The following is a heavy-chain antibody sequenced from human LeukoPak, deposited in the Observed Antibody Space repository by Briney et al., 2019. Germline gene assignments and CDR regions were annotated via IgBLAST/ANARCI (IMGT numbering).Heavy chain of an antibody. CDR2: VHYSGLT. D-gene: IGHD3-22*01. CDR1: GGSVNPYY. J-gene: IGHJ6*02. V-gene: IGHV4-59*02. CDR3: AKDNYYDSSGYDPRGYYGMDV. Sequence: SETLSLTCTVSGGSVNPYYWTWLRQSPGKGLEWIGYVHYSGLTKYNPSLKSRVTILIDVSKNHFTLSLGSVTAEDTAVYYCAKDNYYDSSGYDPRGYYGMDVWGQGTTVTVSS.